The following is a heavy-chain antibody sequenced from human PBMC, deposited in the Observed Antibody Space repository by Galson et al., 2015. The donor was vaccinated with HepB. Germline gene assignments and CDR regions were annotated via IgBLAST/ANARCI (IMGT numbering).Heavy chain of an antibody. CDR3: ARLPHRVIYRPFGSPTRDFDY. V-gene: IGHV4-34*01. CDR1: GGSFSGYY. D-gene: IGHD3-22*01. Sequence: TLSLTCAVYGGSFSGYYWSWIRQPPGKGLEWIGEINHSGSTNYNPSLKSRVTISVDTSKNQFSLKLSSVTAADTAVYYCARLPHRVIYRPFGSPTRDFDYWGQGTLVTVSS. CDR2: INHSGST. J-gene: IGHJ4*02.